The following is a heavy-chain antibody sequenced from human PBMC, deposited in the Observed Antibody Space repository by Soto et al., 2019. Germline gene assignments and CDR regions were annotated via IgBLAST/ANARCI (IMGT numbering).Heavy chain of an antibody. CDR3: TKNYYFDS. J-gene: IGHJ4*02. CDR1: GFTFSNYA. CDR2: INIVGGNT. V-gene: IGHV3-23*01. Sequence: VQLLESGGGLVQPGGSLRLSCAASGFTFSNYAMSWVRQAPGKALEWVSSINIVGGNTNYADSVRGRFTMSRDDSKNTVFLQMNSLRAEDTPIYSCTKNYYFDSWGQGTLVTVSS.